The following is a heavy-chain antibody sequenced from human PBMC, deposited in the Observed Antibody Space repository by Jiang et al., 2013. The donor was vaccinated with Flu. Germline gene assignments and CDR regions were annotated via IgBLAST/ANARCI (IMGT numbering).Heavy chain of an antibody. CDR3: ARGVDLEYFQH. Sequence: SGAEVKRPGASVKVSCKTPEYTFTNYYMHWVRQAPGQGLEWMGWINPNSADTIYAQKFQGRVTMTRDTSISTAYMELTRLRSDDTAVYYCARGVDLEYFQHWGQGTLISVSS. CDR1: EYTFTNYY. J-gene: IGHJ1*01. V-gene: IGHV1-2*02. CDR2: INPNSADT. D-gene: IGHD2-15*01.